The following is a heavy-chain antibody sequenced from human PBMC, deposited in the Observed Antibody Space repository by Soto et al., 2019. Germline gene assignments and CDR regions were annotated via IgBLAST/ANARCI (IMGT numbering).Heavy chain of an antibody. Sequence: LRLSCAASGFTFSSYAMSWVRQAPGKGLEWVSAISGSGGSTYYADSVKGRFTISRDNSKNTLYLQMNSLRAEDTAVYYCAKDLLGYCSGGSCYSLYFQHWGQRTLVTVSS. V-gene: IGHV3-23*01. J-gene: IGHJ1*01. CDR2: ISGSGGST. D-gene: IGHD2-15*01. CDR1: GFTFSSYA. CDR3: AKDLLGYCSGGSCYSLYFQH.